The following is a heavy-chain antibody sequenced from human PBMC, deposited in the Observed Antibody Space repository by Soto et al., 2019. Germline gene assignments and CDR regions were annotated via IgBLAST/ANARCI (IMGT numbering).Heavy chain of an antibody. J-gene: IGHJ4*02. CDR1: VGSISSYY. CDR3: VRDTSWSRPY. Sequence: PSETLSLTCTVSVGSISSYYWSWIRQPPGKGLEWVGYIYVSGNTYYNPSLEGRVTMSVDTSNNQFSLDLTSVTAADTAVYYCVRDTSWSRPYWGQGTLVTVSS. CDR2: IYVSGNT. D-gene: IGHD2-15*01. V-gene: IGHV4-59*04.